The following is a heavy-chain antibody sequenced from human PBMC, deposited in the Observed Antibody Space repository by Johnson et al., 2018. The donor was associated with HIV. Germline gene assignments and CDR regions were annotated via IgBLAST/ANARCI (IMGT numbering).Heavy chain of an antibody. D-gene: IGHD2-2*01. J-gene: IGHJ3*02. CDR1: GFTFSSYG. V-gene: IGHV3-30*02. CDR2: IRYDGSNK. CDR3: AREGGDCSSTSCYQDAFDI. Sequence: QVQLVESGGGVVQPGGSLRLSCAASGFTFSSYGMHWVRQAPGKGLEWVAFIRYDGSNKYYADSVKGRFTISRDNSKNTLYLQMNRLRAEDTAVYDCAREGGDCSSTSCYQDAFDIWGRETMVTVSS.